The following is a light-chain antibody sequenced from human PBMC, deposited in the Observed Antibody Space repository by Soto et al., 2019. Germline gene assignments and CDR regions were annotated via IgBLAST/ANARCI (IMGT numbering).Light chain of an antibody. CDR2: GVS. CDR3: TSYTTTTLEV. CDR1: RNDVGLYNY. Sequence: QPVLTQPASVSASPGQSITISCTGTRNDVGLYNYVSWYQHHPGNAPKLIIYGVSDRPSGVSNRFSGSKSGNTASLTISGLQAEDEADYYCTSYTTTTLEVFGTGTKLTVL. V-gene: IGLV2-14*01. J-gene: IGLJ1*01.